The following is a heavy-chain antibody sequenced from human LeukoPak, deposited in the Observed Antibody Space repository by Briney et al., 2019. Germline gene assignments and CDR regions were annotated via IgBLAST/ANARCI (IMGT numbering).Heavy chain of an antibody. CDR1: GGSIYSGGYY. CDR2: IYYTGST. CDR3: ARNADGSGNLLPFYFDY. J-gene: IGHJ4*02. V-gene: IGHV4-31*03. D-gene: IGHD3-10*01. Sequence: PSETLSLTCTVSGGSIYSGGYYWSWIRQHPGKGLEWIGYIYYTGSTYYNPSLKSRVAISVDTSKNQFSLILSSVTAADTAVYYCARNADGSGNLLPFYFDYWGPGTLVTVSS.